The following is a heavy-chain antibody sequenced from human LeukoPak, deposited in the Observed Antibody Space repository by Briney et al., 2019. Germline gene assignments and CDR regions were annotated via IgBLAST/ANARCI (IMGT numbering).Heavy chain of an antibody. CDR1: GFTFSTYA. V-gene: IGHV3-23*01. D-gene: IGHD6-19*01. J-gene: IGHJ4*02. CDR3: AKSPDVAGTGRFDY. CDR2: ISGSGDST. Sequence: PGGSLRLSCAVSGFTFSTYAMNWVRQAPGKGLEWVSSISGSGDSTYYADSVKGRFSISRDNSKHTLYLQMNSLRAEDTAVYYCAKSPDVAGTGRFDYWGQGTLVTVSS.